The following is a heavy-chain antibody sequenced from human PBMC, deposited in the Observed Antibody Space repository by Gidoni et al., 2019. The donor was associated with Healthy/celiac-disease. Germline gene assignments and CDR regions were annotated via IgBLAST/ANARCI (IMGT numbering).Heavy chain of an antibody. Sequence: QVQLVQSGAEVKTHGASVKLPCTAAGYTFPSYGICWVRQAPGQGLEWMGWISAYNGNTNYAQKLQGRVTMTTDTSTSTAYMELRSLRSDDTAVYYCARGEVSWYNWNDDAFDIWGQGTMVTVSS. CDR3: ARGEVSWYNWNDDAFDI. CDR1: GYTFPSYG. D-gene: IGHD1-1*01. J-gene: IGHJ3*02. CDR2: ISAYNGNT. V-gene: IGHV1-18*01.